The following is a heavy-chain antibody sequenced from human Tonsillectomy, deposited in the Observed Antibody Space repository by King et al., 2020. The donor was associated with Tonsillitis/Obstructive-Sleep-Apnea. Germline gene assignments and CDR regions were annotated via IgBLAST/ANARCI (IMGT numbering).Heavy chain of an antibody. J-gene: IGHJ4*02. Sequence: QLQESGPGLVKPSETLSLTCTVSGGSISSYYWSWFRQPPGKGLEWIGYIYYSGSTNYNPSLKSRVTISVDTSKNQFSLKLSSVTAADTAVYYCARDLAGSGWYGVYWGQGTLVTVSS. D-gene: IGHD6-19*01. V-gene: IGHV4-59*01. CDR3: ARDLAGSGWYGVY. CDR1: GGSISSYY. CDR2: IYYSGST.